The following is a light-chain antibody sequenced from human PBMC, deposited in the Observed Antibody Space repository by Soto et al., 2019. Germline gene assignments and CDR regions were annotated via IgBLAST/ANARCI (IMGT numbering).Light chain of an antibody. CDR2: GAS. CDR1: VSVRTD. CDR3: QQYDTWPSIT. J-gene: IGKJ5*01. Sequence: IVMTHSPDTLSLSPGQIATLSFRASVSVRTDLAWYQQKPGQAPRLLIYGASTRASGVSDRFSGSGSGTEYTLTISRLQSEDFAVYYCQQYDTWPSITFGQGTRLEIK. V-gene: IGKV3-15*01.